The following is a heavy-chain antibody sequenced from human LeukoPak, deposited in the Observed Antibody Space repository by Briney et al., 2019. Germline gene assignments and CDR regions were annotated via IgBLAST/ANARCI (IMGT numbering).Heavy chain of an antibody. CDR2: IYPGDSDT. J-gene: IGHJ4*02. CDR1: GYSFTSYW. CDR3: ARSLYQLHEYTGGGIGY. D-gene: IGHD2-2*01. V-gene: IGHV5-51*01. Sequence: GEFLKISCKGSGYSFTSYWIGWVRQMPGKGLEWMGIIYPGDSDTRYSPSFQGQVTISADKSISTAYLQWSSLKASDTAMYYCARSLYQLHEYTGGGIGYWGQGTLVTVSS.